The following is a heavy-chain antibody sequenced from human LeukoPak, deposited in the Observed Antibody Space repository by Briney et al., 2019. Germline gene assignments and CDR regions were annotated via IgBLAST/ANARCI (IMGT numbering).Heavy chain of an antibody. D-gene: IGHD5-18*01. CDR2: IYYTGRT. Sequence: SETLSLTCIVSGGSISSGGYYWNWIRQHPTEGLEWIGHIYYTGRTTYNPSVKSRVTISADTSKNQFSLKLDSVTAADTAVYFCASAPLGNSFGYMAYWGQGALVTVSS. J-gene: IGHJ4*02. CDR1: GGSISSGGYY. CDR3: ASAPLGNSFGYMAY. V-gene: IGHV4-31*03.